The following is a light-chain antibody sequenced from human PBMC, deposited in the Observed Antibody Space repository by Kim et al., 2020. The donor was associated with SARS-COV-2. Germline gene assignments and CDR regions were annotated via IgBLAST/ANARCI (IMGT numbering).Light chain of an antibody. Sequence: SVSPGERATLSCRASQSVSSNLAWYLQKPGQAPRLLIYGAFTRATGIPARFSGSGSGTEFTLTINSLQSEDFAVYYCQQYKNWPYTFGQGTKLEI. CDR2: GAF. CDR1: QSVSSN. CDR3: QQYKNWPYT. J-gene: IGKJ2*01. V-gene: IGKV3-15*01.